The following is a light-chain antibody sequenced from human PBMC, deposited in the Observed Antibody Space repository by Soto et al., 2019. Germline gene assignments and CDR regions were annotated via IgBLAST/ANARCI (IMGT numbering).Light chain of an antibody. CDR2: GAS. V-gene: IGKV3-20*01. CDR1: QSVSSSY. J-gene: IGKJ5*01. CDR3: QQYGSSPFT. Sequence: IVLTQSPGTLSLSPWERATLSCRASQSVSSSYLAWYQQKPGQAPRLLIYGASSRATGIPDRFSGSGSGTDFTLTISRLEPEDFAVYYCQQYGSSPFTFGQGTRLEI.